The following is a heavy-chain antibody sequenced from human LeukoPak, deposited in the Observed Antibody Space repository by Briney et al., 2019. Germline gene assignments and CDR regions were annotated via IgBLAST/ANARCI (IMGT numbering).Heavy chain of an antibody. CDR1: RFTFSGYA. CDR2: ISGRGDST. V-gene: IGHV3-23*01. Sequence: GGSLRLSCAASRFTFSGYAMSWVRQAPGKGLEWVSTISGRGDSTYYADSVKGRFTISRDNSRNTLYLQMNTLRAEDTAVYYCAKAIAAPVWYFDLWGRGTLVTVSS. CDR3: AKAIAAPVWYFDL. D-gene: IGHD6-13*01. J-gene: IGHJ2*01.